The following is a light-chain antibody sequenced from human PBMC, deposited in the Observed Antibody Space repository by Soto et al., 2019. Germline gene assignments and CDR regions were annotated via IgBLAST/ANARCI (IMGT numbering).Light chain of an antibody. Sequence: QSALTQPPSASGSPGQSVTISCTGTSSDVGGYNYVSWYQQHPGKAPKVMIYEVNKRPSGVPDRFSGSKSGNTASLTVSGLQAEDEADYYCSSYAGSNILLFGGGTKVTVL. V-gene: IGLV2-8*01. J-gene: IGLJ2*01. CDR1: SSDVGGYNY. CDR2: EVN. CDR3: SSYAGSNILL.